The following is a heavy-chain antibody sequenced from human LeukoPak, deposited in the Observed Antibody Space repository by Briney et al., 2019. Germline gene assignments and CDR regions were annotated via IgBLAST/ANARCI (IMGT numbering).Heavy chain of an antibody. CDR3: AKDGFDYYDSSGYSYFHY. Sequence: GGSLRLSCAASGFTFSNHPMSWVRQAPGQGLQWVSGISAGGGSTYYADSVKGRFTISRDNSKNTLYLQMNSLRAEDTAVYYCAKDGFDYYDSSGYSYFHYWGQGTLVTVSS. CDR1: GFTFSNHP. CDR2: ISAGGGST. D-gene: IGHD3-22*01. V-gene: IGHV3-23*01. J-gene: IGHJ4*02.